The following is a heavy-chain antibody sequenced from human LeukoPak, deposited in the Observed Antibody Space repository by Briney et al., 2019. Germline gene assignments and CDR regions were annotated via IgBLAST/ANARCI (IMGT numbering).Heavy chain of an antibody. CDR3: ARGVTYCSGGSCYVRGLYYFDY. V-gene: IGHV1-8*01. CDR1: GYTFTSYD. Sequence: ASVKVSCKASGYTFTSYDINWVRQAPGQGLEWMGWMNPNSGNTGYAQKLQGRVTITRNTSISTAYMELSSMRSEDTAVYYCARGVTYCSGGSCYVRGLYYFDYWGQGTLVTVSS. J-gene: IGHJ4*02. D-gene: IGHD2-15*01. CDR2: MNPNSGNT.